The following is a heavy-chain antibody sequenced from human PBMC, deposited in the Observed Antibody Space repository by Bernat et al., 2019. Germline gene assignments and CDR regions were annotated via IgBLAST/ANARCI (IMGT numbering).Heavy chain of an antibody. CDR1: GGSISSYY. V-gene: IGHV4-59*01. CDR3: VRTSAYCSSTSCYPSFFDI. Sequence: QVQLQESGPGLVKPSETLSLTCTVSGGSISSYYWSWIRQPPGKGLEWIGYMYYSGSTNYNPSLKSRVTISVDTSKNQFSLKLSSVTAADTAVYYCVRTSAYCSSTSCYPSFFDIWGQGTMVTVSS. D-gene: IGHD2-2*01. CDR2: MYYSGST. J-gene: IGHJ3*02.